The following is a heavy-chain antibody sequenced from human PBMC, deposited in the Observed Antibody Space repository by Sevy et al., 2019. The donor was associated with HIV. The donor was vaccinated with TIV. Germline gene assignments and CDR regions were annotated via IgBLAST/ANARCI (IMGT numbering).Heavy chain of an antibody. Sequence: GESLKISCKGSAYTFTTHWIGWVRQMPGKGLEWMGIMSPGDSDPRYSPSFQGQVTMPVDKSVSTAYLQWHRLETSDTAIYYCARLDSYSIGWSPRYYFDYWGQGTLVTVSS. V-gene: IGHV5-51*01. CDR3: ARLDSYSIGWSPRYYFDY. J-gene: IGHJ4*02. D-gene: IGHD6-19*01. CDR1: AYTFTTHW. CDR2: MSPGDSDP.